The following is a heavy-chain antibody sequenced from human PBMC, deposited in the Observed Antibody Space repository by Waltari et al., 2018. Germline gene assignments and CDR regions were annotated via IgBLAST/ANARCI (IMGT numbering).Heavy chain of an antibody. Sequence: QVQLQESGPGLVKPSETLSLTCAVSGYSISSGYYWGWIRQPPGKGLEWIGSIYHSGSTYYNPSRKSRVTISVDTSKNQFSLKLSSVTAADTAVYYCATIAAAADHFDYWGQGTLVTVSS. D-gene: IGHD6-13*01. J-gene: IGHJ4*02. CDR1: GYSISSGYY. CDR2: IYHSGST. CDR3: ATIAAAADHFDY. V-gene: IGHV4-38-2*01.